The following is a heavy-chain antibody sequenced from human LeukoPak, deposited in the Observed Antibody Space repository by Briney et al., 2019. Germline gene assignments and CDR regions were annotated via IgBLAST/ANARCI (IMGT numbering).Heavy chain of an antibody. V-gene: IGHV3-48*02. D-gene: IGHD3-3*01. CDR3: ARDRRDYDFWSGYYTGPGDY. Sequence: GGSLRLSCAASGFTFSSYSMNWVRQAPGKGLEWVSYISSSSSTIYYADSVKGRFTISRDNAKNSLYLQMNSLRDEDTAVYYCARDRRDYDFWSGYYTGPGDYWGQGTLVTVSS. J-gene: IGHJ4*02. CDR2: ISSSSSTI. CDR1: GFTFSSYS.